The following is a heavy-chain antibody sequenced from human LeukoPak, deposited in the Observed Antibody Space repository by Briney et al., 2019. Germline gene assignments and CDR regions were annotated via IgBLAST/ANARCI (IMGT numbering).Heavy chain of an antibody. J-gene: IGHJ5*02. Sequence: SETLSLTCTVSGYSISSSSYYWGWIRQPPGKGLEWIGSNYYSGSTYYNPSLKSRVTISVDTSKNQFSLKLSSVTAADTAVYYCARAYYDYVWGSYRYSSPPSWFDPWGQGTLVTVSS. CDR1: GYSISSSSYY. V-gene: IGHV4-39*07. D-gene: IGHD3-16*02. CDR2: NYYSGST. CDR3: ARAYYDYVWGSYRYSSPPSWFDP.